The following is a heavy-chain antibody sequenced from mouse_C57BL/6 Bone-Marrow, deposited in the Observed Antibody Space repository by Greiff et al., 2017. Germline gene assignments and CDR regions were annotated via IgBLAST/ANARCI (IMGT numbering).Heavy chain of an antibody. CDR1: GFTFSSYA. CDR3: AREAGKAMDY. J-gene: IGHJ4*01. D-gene: IGHD4-1*01. V-gene: IGHV5-4*01. Sequence: DVKLVESGGGLVKPGGSLKLSCAASGFTFSSYAMSWVRQTPEKRLEWVATISDGGSYTYYPDNVKGRFTISRDNAKNNLYLQMSHLKSEDTAMYDCAREAGKAMDYWGQGTSVTVSS. CDR2: ISDGGSYT.